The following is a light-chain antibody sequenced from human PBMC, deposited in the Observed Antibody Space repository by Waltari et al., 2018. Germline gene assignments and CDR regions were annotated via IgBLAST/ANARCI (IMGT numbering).Light chain of an antibody. J-gene: IGLJ2*01. CDR1: SSDIGSYHL. Sequence: QSALTQPASVSGSPGQSITISCTGTSSDIGSYHLVSWYQQHPGKAPLLIVYESNMRPSGISSLFSGYTASNTSPLTTALLPDEDAADYYCCSSVTSGTLVFGCGTRLTVL. CDR2: ESN. CDR3: CSSVTSGTLV. V-gene: IGLV2-23*01.